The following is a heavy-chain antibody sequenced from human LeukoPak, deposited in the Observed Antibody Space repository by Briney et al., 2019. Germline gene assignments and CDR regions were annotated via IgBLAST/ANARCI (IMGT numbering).Heavy chain of an antibody. Sequence: PSETLSLTCTVSVGSISSSSYYWGWIRQPPGKGLEWNGRIYYSGSTYYNPSLKSRVTISVDTSKHQFSLKLSSVTAADPAVYYCAGHKPSFGHFDYWGQGTLVTVSS. CDR3: AGHKPSFGHFDY. V-gene: IGHV4-39*01. CDR2: IYYSGST. CDR1: VGSISSSSYY. J-gene: IGHJ4*02. D-gene: IGHD3-10*01.